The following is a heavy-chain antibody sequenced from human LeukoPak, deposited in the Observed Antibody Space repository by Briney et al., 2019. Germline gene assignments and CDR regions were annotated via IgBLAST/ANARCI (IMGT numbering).Heavy chain of an antibody. Sequence: ASVKLSCKVSGYTLTELSMHWVRQAPGKGLEWMGGFDPEDGETIYAQKFQGRVTMTEDTSTDTAYMELSSLRSEDTAVYYCATYYYGSGSYYKNVNWFDPWGQGTLVTVSS. CDR1: GYTLTELS. CDR3: ATYYYGSGSYYKNVNWFDP. D-gene: IGHD3-10*01. J-gene: IGHJ5*02. CDR2: FDPEDGET. V-gene: IGHV1-24*01.